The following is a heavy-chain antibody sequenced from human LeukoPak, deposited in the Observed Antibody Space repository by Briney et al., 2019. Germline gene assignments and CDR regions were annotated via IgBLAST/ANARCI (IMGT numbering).Heavy chain of an antibody. V-gene: IGHV3-48*01. D-gene: IGHD6-13*01. Sequence: PGGTLRLSCAVSGFTFRHYNMNWVRQAPGKGLEWVSYITGSSTTIYYADSVKGRFTISRDNAKNSLYLQMNSLRAEDTAVYYCAREPTYTSSWYTTCDSWGQGTLVTVSS. CDR3: AREPTYTSSWYTTCDS. CDR2: ITGSSTTI. CDR1: GFTFRHYN. J-gene: IGHJ5*01.